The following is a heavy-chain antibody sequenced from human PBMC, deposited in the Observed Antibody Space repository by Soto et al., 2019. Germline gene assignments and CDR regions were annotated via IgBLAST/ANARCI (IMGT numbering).Heavy chain of an antibody. CDR1: GFTFSSYA. V-gene: IGHV3-23*01. J-gene: IGHJ4*02. D-gene: IGHD6-13*01. CDR2: ISGSGGST. CDR3: ASLERGSIADPS. Sequence: LRLSCAASGFTFSSYAMSWVRQAPGKGLEWVSAISGSGGSTYYADSVKGRFTISRDNSKNTLYLQMNSLRAEDTAVYYCASLERGSIADPSRGQGTLVTVSS.